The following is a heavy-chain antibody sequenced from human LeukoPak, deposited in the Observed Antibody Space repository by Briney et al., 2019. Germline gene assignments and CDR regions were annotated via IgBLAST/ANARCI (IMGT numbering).Heavy chain of an antibody. J-gene: IGHJ3*01. D-gene: IGHD1-26*01. CDR3: AHFKGGSFDF. CDR1: GGSISSYY. CDR2: IYYSGNT. Sequence: SETLSLTCTVSGGSISSYYWGWIRQPPGKGLEWMGRIYYSGNTYYNSSLKSRVTISVDTSKNQYSLKLTSVTAADTAVYYCAHFKGGSFDFWGQGTMVTVSS. V-gene: IGHV4-59*05.